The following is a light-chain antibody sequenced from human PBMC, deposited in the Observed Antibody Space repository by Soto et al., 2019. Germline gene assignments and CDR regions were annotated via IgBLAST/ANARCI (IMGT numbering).Light chain of an antibody. Sequence: DIQMTQSPSTLSASVGDRVTITCRASQSISSWLAWYQQKPGKAPKLLIYKASSLESGVPSRFRGSGSGTEFTLTISSLQPDDFATYYCQQYNSYPFPFGPGTKVDIK. CDR2: KAS. CDR1: QSISSW. J-gene: IGKJ3*01. CDR3: QQYNSYPFP. V-gene: IGKV1-5*03.